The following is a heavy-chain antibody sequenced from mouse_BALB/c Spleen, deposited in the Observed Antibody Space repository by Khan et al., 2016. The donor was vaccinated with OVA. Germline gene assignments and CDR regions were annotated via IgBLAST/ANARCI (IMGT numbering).Heavy chain of an antibody. CDR3: TTPYGNPFAF. CDR1: GFNIKDTY. Sequence: IQLVQSGAELVKPGASVKLSCSASGFNIKDTYIHWMKQRPEQGLEWIGRIDPPNGESKYGPKFQAKATLTSDTSSNTAYLQLSSLTSEDTTFFYCTTPYGNPFAFWGQGTLVSVSA. V-gene: IGHV14-3*02. J-gene: IGHJ3*01. CDR2: IDPPNGES. D-gene: IGHD2-1*01.